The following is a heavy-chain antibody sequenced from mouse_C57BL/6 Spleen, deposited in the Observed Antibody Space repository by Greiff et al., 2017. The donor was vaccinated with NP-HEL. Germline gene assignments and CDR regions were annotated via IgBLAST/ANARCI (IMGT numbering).Heavy chain of an antibody. V-gene: IGHV1-82*01. CDR1: GYAFSSSW. CDR3: AREGNGSGFAY. J-gene: IGHJ3*01. D-gene: IGHD1-1*01. CDR2: IYPGDGDT. Sequence: VQLQQSGPELVKPGASVKISCKASGYAFSSSWMNWVKQRPGKGLEWIGRIYPGDGDTNYNGKFKGKATLTADKSSSTAYRQLSSLTSEASAVYCSAREGNGSGFAYWGQGTLVTVSA.